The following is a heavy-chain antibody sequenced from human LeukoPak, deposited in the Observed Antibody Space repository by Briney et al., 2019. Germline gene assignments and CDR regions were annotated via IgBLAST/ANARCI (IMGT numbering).Heavy chain of an antibody. Sequence: SETLSLTCAVYGCSFRDYYWTWIRQPPGKGLEWIGEINHSGSTSYNPSLKSRVTISVDTSKSQFSLKLSSVTAADTAVYYCARAPKGQGGYLDYWGQGSLVTVSS. D-gene: IGHD3-16*01. CDR2: INHSGST. CDR3: ARAPKGQGGYLDY. CDR1: GCSFRDYY. V-gene: IGHV4-34*01. J-gene: IGHJ4*02.